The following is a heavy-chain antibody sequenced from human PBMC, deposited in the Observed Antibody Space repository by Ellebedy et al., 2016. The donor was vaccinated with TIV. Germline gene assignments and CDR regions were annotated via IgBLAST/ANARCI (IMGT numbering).Heavy chain of an antibody. CDR3: ARDQVGYCSSTSCYLEYYFDY. J-gene: IGHJ4*02. Sequence: GESLKISXAASGFTFDDYGMNWVRQAPGKGLEWVSYISSSSSTIYYADSVKGRFTISRDNAKNSLYLQMNSLRDEDTAVYYYARDQVGYCSSTSCYLEYYFDYWGQGTLVTVSS. CDR2: ISSSSSTI. V-gene: IGHV3-48*02. D-gene: IGHD2-2*01. CDR1: GFTFDDYG.